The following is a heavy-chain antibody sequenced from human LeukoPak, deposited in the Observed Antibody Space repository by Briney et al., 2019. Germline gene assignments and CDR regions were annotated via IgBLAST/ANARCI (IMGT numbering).Heavy chain of an antibody. CDR2: IYNGVPT. D-gene: IGHD6-19*01. J-gene: IGHJ4*02. Sequence: PSETLSLTCTTSGVSISRFYWSWVRQPPGKGLEWIAKIYNGVPTFFNPSLKSRATISVDTSKGQFSLQLASVTAADTAVYYCVQTTGWPGFDYWGQGILVTVSS. V-gene: IGHV4-4*09. CDR3: VQTTGWPGFDY. CDR1: GVSISRFY.